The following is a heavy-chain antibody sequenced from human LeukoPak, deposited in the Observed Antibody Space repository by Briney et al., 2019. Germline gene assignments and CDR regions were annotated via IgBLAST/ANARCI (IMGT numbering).Heavy chain of an antibody. CDR3: ASGSGYSSAWLGY. Sequence: SETLSLTCTVSGDSITSSSYYWGWIRQPPGKGLEWIGNIYYSGSTYYNPSLKDRVTISVDTSKNQFSLKLSSVTAADTAVYYCASGSGYSSAWLGYWGQGTLVTVSS. CDR2: IYYSGST. D-gene: IGHD6-19*01. CDR1: GDSITSSSYY. V-gene: IGHV4-39*01. J-gene: IGHJ4*02.